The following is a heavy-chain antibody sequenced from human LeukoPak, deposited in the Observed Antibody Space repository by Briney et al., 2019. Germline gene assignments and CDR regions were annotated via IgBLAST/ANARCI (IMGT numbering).Heavy chain of an antibody. CDR2: ISGSGGST. D-gene: IGHD2-15*01. Sequence: PGGSLRLSCAASGFTFSSYAMSWVRQAPGKGLEWVSAISGSGGSTYYADSVKGRFTISRDNSKNTLYLQMNSLRAEDTAVYYCARGIYCSGGSCYLQIHFDYWGQGTLVTVSS. V-gene: IGHV3-23*01. CDR1: GFTFSSYA. CDR3: ARGIYCSGGSCYLQIHFDY. J-gene: IGHJ4*02.